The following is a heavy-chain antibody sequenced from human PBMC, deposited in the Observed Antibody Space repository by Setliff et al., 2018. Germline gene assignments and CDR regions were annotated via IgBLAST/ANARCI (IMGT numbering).Heavy chain of an antibody. V-gene: IGHV1-69*05. CDR1: GATFSSYG. Sequence: SVKVSCKASGATFSSYGISWVRQAPGQGLEWMAGTIPIFGTTEYAQKFQGRLTIITDESTNTAFMQLSSLRSDDTAVYYCVREGVDSRSSTDYRYYMDGWGKGTTVTVSS. J-gene: IGHJ6*03. CDR2: TIPIFGTT. D-gene: IGHD3-22*01. CDR3: VREGVDSRSSTDYRYYMDG.